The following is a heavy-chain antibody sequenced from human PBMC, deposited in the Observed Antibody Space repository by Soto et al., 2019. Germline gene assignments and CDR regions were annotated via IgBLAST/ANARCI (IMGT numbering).Heavy chain of an antibody. D-gene: IGHD3-9*01. Sequence: QVQLVQSGAEVKKPGASVKVSCKASGYTFTSYGISWVRQATGQGLEWMGWISAYNGNTNYAQKRQGRVTMTTDTPPSTAYMELRSLSSDDTAVYYCARDSLPSLTGFLWYFDLWGRGTLVTVSS. V-gene: IGHV1-18*01. J-gene: IGHJ2*01. CDR2: ISAYNGNT. CDR1: GYTFTSYG. CDR3: ARDSLPSLTGFLWYFDL.